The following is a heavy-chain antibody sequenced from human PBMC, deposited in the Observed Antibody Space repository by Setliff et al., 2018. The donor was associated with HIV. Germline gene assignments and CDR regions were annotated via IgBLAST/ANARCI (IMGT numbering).Heavy chain of an antibody. CDR2: IKQDGSEK. CDR3: AKAELSSGRYYFDY. Sequence: GGSLRLSCAASGFTFSTYWMSWVRQAPGKGLEWVANIKQDGSEKYYVDSVKGRVTISRDNAKNSLYLQMNSLRAEDTAVYYCAKAELSSGRYYFDYWGQGTLVTVSS. CDR1: GFTFSTYW. V-gene: IGHV3-7*01. D-gene: IGHD6-19*01. J-gene: IGHJ4*02.